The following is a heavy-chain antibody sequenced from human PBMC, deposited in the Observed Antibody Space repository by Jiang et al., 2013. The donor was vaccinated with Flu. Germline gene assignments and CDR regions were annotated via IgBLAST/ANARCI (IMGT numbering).Heavy chain of an antibody. Sequence: VQLVESGPGLVKPSETLSLTCTVSGVSISSYYWSWIRQPAGKGLEWIGRIYTSENTHYNPSLKSRVTMSVDTSKNQLSLKLSSVTAADTAVYYCARENGGSGRSTDYWGQGTLVTVSS. J-gene: IGHJ4*02. D-gene: IGHD3-10*01. CDR3: ARENGGSGRSTDY. CDR2: IYTSENT. CDR1: GVSISSYY. V-gene: IGHV4-4*07.